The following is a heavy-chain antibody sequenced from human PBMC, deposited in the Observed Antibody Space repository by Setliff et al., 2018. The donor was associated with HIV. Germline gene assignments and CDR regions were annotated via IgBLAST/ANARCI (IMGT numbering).Heavy chain of an antibody. V-gene: IGHV1-69*10. CDR1: GGTFSSFA. CDR3: ARGYNWNYVLAY. J-gene: IGHJ4*02. CDR2: IIPILEKT. D-gene: IGHD1-7*01. Sequence: SVKVSCKASGGTFSSFAISWVRQAPGQGLEWLGGIIPILEKTNYVQKFQGRVTITADTSTSTAYMELSSLTSEDTAVYYCARGYNWNYVLAYWGQGILVT.